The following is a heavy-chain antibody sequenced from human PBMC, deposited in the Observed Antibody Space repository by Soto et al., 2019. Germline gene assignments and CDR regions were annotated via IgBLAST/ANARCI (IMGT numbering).Heavy chain of an antibody. Sequence: SLRLSCAASGFSFSISPMHWVRQAPGKGPEWVALISYDGTNKFYADSVKGRFTISRDNSKSTLYLQVDSLRPEDAAVYYCARDPKTSGGQNWAFNYFDSWGQGTLVTVSS. CDR2: ISYDGTNK. CDR3: ARDPKTSGGQNWAFNYFDS. J-gene: IGHJ4*02. V-gene: IGHV3-30-3*01. D-gene: IGHD7-27*01. CDR1: GFSFSISP.